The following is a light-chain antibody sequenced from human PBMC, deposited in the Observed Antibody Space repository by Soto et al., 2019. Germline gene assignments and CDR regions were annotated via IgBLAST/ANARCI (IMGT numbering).Light chain of an antibody. Sequence: DIQMTQSPSSLSVSVGDRVTMTCRASQSISTNLNWYHQKPGKAPDLLIYAASRLQSGVPSRFSGSGSGTDFSLTITCLQPEDFATYHCQQNNSIPITFGQGTRLEIK. CDR2: AAS. J-gene: IGKJ5*01. V-gene: IGKV1-39*01. CDR3: QQNNSIPIT. CDR1: QSISTN.